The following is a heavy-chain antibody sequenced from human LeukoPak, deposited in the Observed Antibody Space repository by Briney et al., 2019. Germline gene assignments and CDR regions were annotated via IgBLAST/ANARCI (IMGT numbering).Heavy chain of an antibody. J-gene: IGHJ4*02. D-gene: IGHD6-13*01. CDR3: AREPRITAAVDY. V-gene: IGHV4-34*01. CDR2: IYHSGSS. Sequence: PSETLSLTCAVYGGSLSGYYWSWVRQPPGKGLEWIGSIYHSGSSYYNPSLKSRVTISVDTSKNQFSLKLSSVTAADTAVYYCAREPRITAAVDYWGQGTLVTVSS. CDR1: GGSLSGYY.